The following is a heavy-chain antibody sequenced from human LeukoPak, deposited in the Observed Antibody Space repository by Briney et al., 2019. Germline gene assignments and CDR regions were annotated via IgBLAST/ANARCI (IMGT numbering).Heavy chain of an antibody. CDR2: ISSNGGST. CDR3: ARGVRAMVLTGFDY. D-gene: IGHD4/OR15-4a*01. Sequence: PGGSLRLSCAASGFTFSSYAMHWVRQGPGKGLEYVSAISSNGGSTYYANSVKGRFTISRDNSKNTLYLQMGSLRAKDMAVYYCARGVRAMVLTGFDYWGQGTLVTVSS. V-gene: IGHV3-64*01. CDR1: GFTFSSYA. J-gene: IGHJ4*02.